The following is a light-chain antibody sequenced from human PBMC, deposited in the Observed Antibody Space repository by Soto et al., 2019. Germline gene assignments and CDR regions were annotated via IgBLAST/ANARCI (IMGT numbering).Light chain of an antibody. CDR2: EVS. CDR1: SSDVGGYNY. Sequence: QSALTQPASVSGSPGQSITISCTGTSSDVGGYNYVSWYQQHPGKAPKRIIYEVSNRPSGVSNRFSGSKSGKTASLTISGLQAEDEADYYCNSYTSKSTGVFGTGTKLTVL. J-gene: IGLJ1*01. CDR3: NSYTSKSTGV. V-gene: IGLV2-14*01.